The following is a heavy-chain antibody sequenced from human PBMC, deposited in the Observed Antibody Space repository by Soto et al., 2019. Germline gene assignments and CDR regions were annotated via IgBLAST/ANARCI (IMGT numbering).Heavy chain of an antibody. D-gene: IGHD2-21*02. J-gene: IGHJ6*02. CDR1: GYTFTSYD. CDR2: MNPNSGNT. Sequence: GASVKVSCKASGYTFTSYDINWVRQATGQGLEWMGWMNPNSGNTGYAQKFQGRVTMTRNTSISTAYMELSSLRSEDTAVYYCARFSPFCGGDCSAYYYVMDVWGQGPTVTVSS. CDR3: ARFSPFCGGDCSAYYYVMDV. V-gene: IGHV1-8*01.